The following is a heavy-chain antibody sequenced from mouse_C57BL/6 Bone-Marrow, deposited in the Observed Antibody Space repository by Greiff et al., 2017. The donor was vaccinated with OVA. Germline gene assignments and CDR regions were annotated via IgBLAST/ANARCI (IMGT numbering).Heavy chain of an antibody. CDR1: GYTFTDYN. CDR2: INPNNGGT. CDR3: ARSDYGSSSYCYFDV. V-gene: IGHV1-18*01. D-gene: IGHD1-1*01. Sequence: VQLKESGPELVKPGASVKIPCKASGYTFTDYNMDWVKQSHGKSLEWIGDINPNNGGTIYNQKFKGKATLTVDKSSSTAYMELRILTSEDTAVYYCARSDYGSSSYCYFDVWGTGTTVTVSS. J-gene: IGHJ1*03.